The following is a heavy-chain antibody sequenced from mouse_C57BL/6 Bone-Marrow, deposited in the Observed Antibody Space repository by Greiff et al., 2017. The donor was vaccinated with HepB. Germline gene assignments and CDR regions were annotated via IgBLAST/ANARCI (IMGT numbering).Heavy chain of an antibody. CDR3: ARTHYYGSSYDYAMDD. V-gene: IGHV5-17*01. Sequence: EVHLVESGGGLVKPGGSLKLSCEASGFTFSDYGMHWVRQAPEKGLEWVAYISSGSSTIYYADTVKGRFTISRDNAKKTLFLQMTSLRSEDTAMYYCARTHYYGSSYDYAMDDWGQGTSVTVSS. D-gene: IGHD1-1*01. J-gene: IGHJ4*01. CDR2: ISSGSSTI. CDR1: GFTFSDYG.